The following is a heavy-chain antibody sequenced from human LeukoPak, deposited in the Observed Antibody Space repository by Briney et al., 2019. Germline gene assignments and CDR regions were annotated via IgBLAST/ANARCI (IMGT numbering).Heavy chain of an antibody. V-gene: IGHV3-53*01. CDR3: ARAPSEIGGYYPEYFRH. CDR1: GFTVSSNY. CDR2: IYSGGST. Sequence: GGPLRLSCAASGFTVSSNYMSWVRQAPGKGLEWVSVIYSGGSTYYADSVKGRFTISRDNAKNTLSLQMNSLRAEDTGVYYCARAPSEIGGYYPEYFRHWGQGTLVTVSS. D-gene: IGHD3-22*01. J-gene: IGHJ1*01.